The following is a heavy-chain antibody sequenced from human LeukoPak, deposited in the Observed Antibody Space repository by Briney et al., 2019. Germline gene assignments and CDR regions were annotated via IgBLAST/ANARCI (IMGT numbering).Heavy chain of an antibody. CDR2: ISSSGSTI. CDR1: GFTFSDYY. J-gene: IGHJ5*02. CDR3: AKDSSGWFYNWLDP. Sequence: GGSLRLSCAASGFTFSDYYMSWIRQAPGKGLEWVSYISSSGSTIYYADSVKGRFTISRDNAKNSLYLQMNSLRAEDTALYYCAKDSSGWFYNWLDPWGQGTLVTVSS. V-gene: IGHV3-11*01. D-gene: IGHD6-19*01.